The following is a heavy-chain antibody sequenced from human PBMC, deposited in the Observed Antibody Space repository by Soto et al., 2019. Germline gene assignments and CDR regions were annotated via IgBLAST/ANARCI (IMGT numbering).Heavy chain of an antibody. CDR3: ARGYSYGYGKSYGMDV. Sequence: GGSLRLSCAASGFTVSSNYMSWVRQAPGRGLEWVSVIYSGGSTYYADSVKGRFTISRDNSKNTLYLQMNSLRAEDTAVYYCARGYSYGYGKSYGMDVWGQGTRVTVSS. CDR1: GFTVSSNY. J-gene: IGHJ6*02. CDR2: IYSGGST. V-gene: IGHV3-53*01. D-gene: IGHD5-18*01.